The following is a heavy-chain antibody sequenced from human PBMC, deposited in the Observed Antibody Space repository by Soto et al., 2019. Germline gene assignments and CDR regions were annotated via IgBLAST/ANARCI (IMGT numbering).Heavy chain of an antibody. CDR3: ARDLTGYRYYGMEV. D-gene: IGHD6-13*01. Sequence: QVQLQESGPGLVKPSETLSLTCTVSGASINSDYWSWIRQPPGKGLEWIGYIDYNGNTNYSPSLTSRVTXXVXTXXTQFSLKLSSVTAADTAVYYCARDLTGYRYYGMEVWGQGTTVTVSS. V-gene: IGHV4-59*01. J-gene: IGHJ6*02. CDR2: IDYNGNT. CDR1: GASINSDY.